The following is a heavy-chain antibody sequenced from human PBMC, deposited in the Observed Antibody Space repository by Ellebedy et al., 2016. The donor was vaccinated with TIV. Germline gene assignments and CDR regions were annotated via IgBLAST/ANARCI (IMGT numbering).Heavy chain of an antibody. CDR2: IYYSGST. CDR3: ARDPKYYDFWSGFGAGCFDP. CDR1: GGSISSSSYY. J-gene: IGHJ5*02. Sequence: MPSETLSLTCTVSGGSISSSSYYWRWLRPPPGKGLEWIGSIYYSGSTYYNPSLMSRVTISEDTSKNQFSLKLSSVTAADTAVDYCARDPKYYDFWSGFGAGCFDPWGQGTLVTVSS. D-gene: IGHD3-3*01. V-gene: IGHV4-39*07.